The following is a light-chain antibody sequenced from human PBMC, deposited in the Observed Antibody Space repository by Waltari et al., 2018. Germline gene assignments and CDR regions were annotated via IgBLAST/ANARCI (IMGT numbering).Light chain of an antibody. V-gene: IGLV2-14*03. CDR3: SSYTSSSTLV. CDR1: SSDVGGYNY. CDR2: DVS. Sequence: QSALTQPASVSGSPGPSITISCTGTSSDVGGYNYVSWYQQHPGKAPKLIIYDVSNRPSWVSNRFSGSKSGNTASLTISGLQAEDEADYYCSSYTSSSTLVFGGATKLTVL. J-gene: IGLJ2*01.